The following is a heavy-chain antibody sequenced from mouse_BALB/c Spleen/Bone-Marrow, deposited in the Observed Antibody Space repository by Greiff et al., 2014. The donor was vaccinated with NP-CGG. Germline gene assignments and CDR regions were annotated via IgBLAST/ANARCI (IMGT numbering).Heavy chain of an antibody. CDR1: GFNIKDTY. V-gene: IGHV14-3*02. CDR2: IDPANGNT. CDR3: ATYYYGSSWGFAY. J-gene: IGHJ3*01. Sequence: DVQLQESGAELVKPGASVKLSCTASGFNIKDTYMHWVKQRPEQGLEWIGRIDPANGNTKYDPKFQGKATITADTSSSTAYLQLSSLTSEDTAVYYCATYYYGSSWGFAYWGQGTLVTVSA. D-gene: IGHD1-1*01.